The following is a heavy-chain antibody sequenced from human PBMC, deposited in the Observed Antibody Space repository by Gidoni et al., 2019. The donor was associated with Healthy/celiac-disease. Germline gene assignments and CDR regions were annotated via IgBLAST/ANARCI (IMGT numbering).Heavy chain of an antibody. CDR1: GFPFRDSY. CDR2: ISSSGSTI. CDR3: ARDSRGYSSSWYLLDDAFDI. D-gene: IGHD6-13*01. V-gene: IGHV3-11*01. J-gene: IGHJ3*02. Sequence: QVQLVESGGGLVKPGGSLSLSCAASGFPFRDSYIDWIRQAPGKGLEWVSYISSSGSTIYYADSVKGRFTITRDNAKNSLYLQMNSLRAEDTAVYYCARDSRGYSSSWYLLDDAFDIWGQGTMVTVSS.